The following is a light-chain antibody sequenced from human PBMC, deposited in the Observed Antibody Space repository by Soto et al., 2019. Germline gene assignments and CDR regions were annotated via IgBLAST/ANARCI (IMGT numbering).Light chain of an antibody. Sequence: DIHMTQSQSSVSASLGDRVTITCRASQSISNWLAWYQQKPGTAPKVLIYHASNLQSGVPSRFSGSGSGTEFTLTISSLQPDDFATYYCQQYNSYSFGQGTKVDI. J-gene: IGKJ1*01. CDR1: QSISNW. CDR2: HAS. V-gene: IGKV1-5*01. CDR3: QQYNSYS.